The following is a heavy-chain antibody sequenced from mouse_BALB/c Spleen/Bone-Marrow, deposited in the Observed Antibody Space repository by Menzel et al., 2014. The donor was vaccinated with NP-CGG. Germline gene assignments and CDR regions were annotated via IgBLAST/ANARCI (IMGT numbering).Heavy chain of an antibody. V-gene: IGHV5-12-2*01. D-gene: IGHD2-1*01. CDR3: ARQIYFPYFDY. CDR2: ISNGGGST. CDR1: GFTFSSYT. J-gene: IGHJ2*01. Sequence: EVQGVESGGGLVQPGGSLKLSCAASGFTFSSYTMSWVRQTPEKRLEWVAYISNGGGSTYYPDTVKGRFTISRDNAKNTLHLQMSSLKSEDTAMYYCARQIYFPYFDYWGQGTTLTVSS.